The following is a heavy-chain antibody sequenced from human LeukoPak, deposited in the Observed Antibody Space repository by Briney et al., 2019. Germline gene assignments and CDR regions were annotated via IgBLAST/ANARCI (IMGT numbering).Heavy chain of an antibody. D-gene: IGHD3-22*01. Sequence: GASVKVSCKASGYTFTGYYMHWVRQAPGQGLEWMGWINPNSGGTNYAQKFQGRVTMTRDASISTAYMELSRLRSDDTAVYYCARASQITMIVVVPDYWGQGTLVTVSS. CDR2: INPNSGGT. V-gene: IGHV1-2*02. J-gene: IGHJ4*02. CDR3: ARASQITMIVVVPDY. CDR1: GYTFTGYY.